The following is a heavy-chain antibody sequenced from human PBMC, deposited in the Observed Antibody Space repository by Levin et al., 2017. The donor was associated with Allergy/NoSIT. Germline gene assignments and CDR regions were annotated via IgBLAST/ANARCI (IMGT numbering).Heavy chain of an antibody. V-gene: IGHV2-5*02. Sequence: TLSLTCTFSGFSLSTTGVGVGWIRQPPGTALEWLALIYWDDDKRYSPSLKSRLTITKDTSKNQVVLTMTNMDPVDTATYYCAHLVNSYKTFDYWGQGTLVTVSS. D-gene: IGHD1-1*01. CDR1: GFSLSTTGVG. J-gene: IGHJ4*02. CDR2: IYWDDDK. CDR3: AHLVNSYKTFDY.